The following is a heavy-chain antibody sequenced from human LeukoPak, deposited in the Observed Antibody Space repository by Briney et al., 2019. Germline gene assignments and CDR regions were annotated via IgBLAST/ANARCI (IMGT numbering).Heavy chain of an antibody. Sequence: GGSLRLSCAASGFTFDDYAMHWVRQAPGKGLEWVSGISWNSGSIGYADSVKGRFTISRDKAKNSLYLQMNGLRAEDTAFYSCEISDYWGQGTLVTVSS. CDR3: EISDY. J-gene: IGHJ4*02. V-gene: IGHV3-9*01. CDR2: ISWNSGSI. CDR1: GFTFDDYA.